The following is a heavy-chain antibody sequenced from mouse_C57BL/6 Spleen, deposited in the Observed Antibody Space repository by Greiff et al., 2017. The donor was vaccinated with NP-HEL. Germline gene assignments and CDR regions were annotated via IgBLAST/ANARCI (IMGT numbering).Heavy chain of an antibody. CDR3: AERGDSSGYPYYFDY. CDR2: IYPGDGDT. Sequence: QVQLQQSGPELVKPGASVKISCKASGYAFSSSWMNWVKQRPGKGLEWIGRIYPGDGDTNYNGKFKGKATLTADKASSTAYMQLSSLTSEDSAVYFWAERGDSSGYPYYFDYWGQGTTLTVSS. V-gene: IGHV1-82*01. CDR1: GYAFSSSW. D-gene: IGHD3-2*02. J-gene: IGHJ2*01.